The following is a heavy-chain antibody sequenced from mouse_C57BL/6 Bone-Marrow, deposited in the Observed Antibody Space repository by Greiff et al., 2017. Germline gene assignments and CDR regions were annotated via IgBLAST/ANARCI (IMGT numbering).Heavy chain of an antibody. D-gene: IGHD1-1*01. Sequence: PEQGLEWIGYINPRDGSTKYNEKCKGKATLTADKSSSTAYMQLNSLTSEDSAVYFCARGYYGSRWYFDVWGTGTTVTVSS. V-gene: IGHV1-78*01. J-gene: IGHJ1*03. CDR2: INPRDGST. CDR3: ARGYYGSRWYFDV.